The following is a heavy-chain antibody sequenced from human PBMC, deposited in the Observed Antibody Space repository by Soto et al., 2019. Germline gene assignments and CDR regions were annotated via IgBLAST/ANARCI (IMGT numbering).Heavy chain of an antibody. V-gene: IGHV4-4*02. CDR3: ARSSYYYGSGSYLGALGN. CDR1: SGSISSSNW. Sequence: SETLSLTCAVSSGSISSSNWWSWVRQPPGKGLEWIGEIYHSGSTNYNPSLKSRVTISVDKSKNQFSLKLSSVTAADTAVYYCARSSYYYGSGSYLGALGNWGQGTLVTVSS. J-gene: IGHJ4*02. CDR2: IYHSGST. D-gene: IGHD3-10*01.